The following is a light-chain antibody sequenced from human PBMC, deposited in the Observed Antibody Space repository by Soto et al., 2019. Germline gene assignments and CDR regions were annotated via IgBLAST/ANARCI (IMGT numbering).Light chain of an antibody. J-gene: IGLJ2*01. CDR1: SSDVGGYNY. CDR3: SSYAGSNILL. CDR2: EVS. V-gene: IGLV2-8*01. Sequence: QSALTQPPSASGSPGQSVTISCTGTSSDVGGYNYVSWYQQHPGKAPKLMIYEVSKRPSGVPDRFSGSKSGNTASLTVSGLQAEDEADYYCSSYAGSNILLFGGGTK.